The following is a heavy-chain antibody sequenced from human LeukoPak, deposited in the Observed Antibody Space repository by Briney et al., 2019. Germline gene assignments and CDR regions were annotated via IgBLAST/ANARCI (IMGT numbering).Heavy chain of an antibody. CDR2: IRSKAHGGTT. CDR1: GFTFGDYA. D-gene: IGHD6-13*01. V-gene: IGHV3-49*04. CDR3: TRDGAAAGTFYYYYYMDV. J-gene: IGHJ6*03. Sequence: GGSLRLSCTASGFTFGDYAMSWVRQAPGKGLEWVGFIRSKAHGGTTEYAASVKGRFTISRDDSKSIAYLQMNSQKTEDTAVYYCTRDGAAAGTFYYYYYMDVWGKGTTVTVSS.